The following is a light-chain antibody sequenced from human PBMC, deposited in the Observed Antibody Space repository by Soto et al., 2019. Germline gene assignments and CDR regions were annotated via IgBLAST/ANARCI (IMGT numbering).Light chain of an antibody. CDR1: SSDVGTYNL. CDR2: EDN. J-gene: IGLJ1*01. CDR3: CSYATINTFV. V-gene: IGLV2-23*02. Sequence: QSVLTQPASVSGSPGQPITISCTGTSSDVGTYNLVSWYQQHPGKAPKLLISEDNKRPSGVSTRFSGSKSGNTASLSISGLQAEDEADYFCCSYATINTFVFGTGTKVTVL.